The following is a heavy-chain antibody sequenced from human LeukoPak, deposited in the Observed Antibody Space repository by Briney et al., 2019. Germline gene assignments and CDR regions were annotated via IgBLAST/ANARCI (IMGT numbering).Heavy chain of an antibody. CDR1: GYTFTNYD. J-gene: IGHJ4*02. CDR2: MNPNSGNT. V-gene: IGHV1-8*03. Sequence: ASVKVSCXASGYTFTNYDINWVRQASGQGLEWMAWMNPNSGNTGYAQKFQGRVTITRNTSISTAYMELSSLRSEDTAVYYCARGTHGGIVGATDFDYWGQGTLVTVSS. D-gene: IGHD1-26*01. CDR3: ARGTHGGIVGATDFDY.